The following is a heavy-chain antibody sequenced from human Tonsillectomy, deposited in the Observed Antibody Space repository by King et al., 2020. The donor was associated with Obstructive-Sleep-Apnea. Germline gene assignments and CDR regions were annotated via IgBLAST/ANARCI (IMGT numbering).Heavy chain of an antibody. CDR2: INVYNGDI. D-gene: IGHD2-15*01. CDR1: GYIFTGFT. Sequence: QLVQSGFEVKKPGSSVKVSCKASGYIFTGFTISWVRQAPGQGLEWMGWINVYNGDIKYVQKLQGRDTMTTDTSTSTAYMELRSLTSDDTAVYYCARALPGYCSGGSCYSVFDYWGQGTLVTVSS. CDR3: ARALPGYCSGGSCYSVFDY. V-gene: IGHV1-18*01. J-gene: IGHJ4*02.